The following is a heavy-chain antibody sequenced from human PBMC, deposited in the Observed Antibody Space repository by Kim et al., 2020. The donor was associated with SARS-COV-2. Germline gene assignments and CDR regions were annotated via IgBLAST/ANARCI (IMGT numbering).Heavy chain of an antibody. D-gene: IGHD4-17*01. CDR3: AKAGGVDTVTTDPYWYFDL. V-gene: IGHV3-30*02. J-gene: IGHJ2*01. Sequence: GRFTISRDNSKNTLYLQMNSLRAEDTAVYYCAKAGGVDTVTTDPYWYFDLWGRGTLVTVSS.